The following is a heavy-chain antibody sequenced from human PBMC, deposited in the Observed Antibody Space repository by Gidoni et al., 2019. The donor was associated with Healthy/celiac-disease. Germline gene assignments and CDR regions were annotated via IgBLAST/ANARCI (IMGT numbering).Heavy chain of an antibody. D-gene: IGHD6-19*01. J-gene: IGHJ4*02. V-gene: IGHV3-9*01. CDR3: AKDVSSSGWYFDY. CDR2: ISWNSGSI. Sequence: EVQLVESGGGLVQPGRSRRLSCAASGFTFDDYAMHWVRQAPGKGLEWVSGISWNSGSICYADSVKGRFTISRDNAKNSLYLQMNSLRAEDTALYYCAKDVSSSGWYFDYWGQGTLVTVSS. CDR1: GFTFDDYA.